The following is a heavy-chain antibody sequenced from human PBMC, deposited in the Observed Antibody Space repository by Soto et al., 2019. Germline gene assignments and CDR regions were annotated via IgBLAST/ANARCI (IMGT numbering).Heavy chain of an antibody. J-gene: IGHJ4*01. CDR1: DSAISNYY. D-gene: IGHD3-22*01. CDR3: ARLGGYYQAFNI. CDR2: IYYTGTT. V-gene: IGHV4-59*08. Sequence: SELSLTGTVSDSAISNYYWGWFRQPPGLGLEWVGYIYYTGTTTYNPSLRSRVAISLDASKSQFSLNLRSVTAADTAVYYCARLGGYYQAFNIWGPGALVTVSS.